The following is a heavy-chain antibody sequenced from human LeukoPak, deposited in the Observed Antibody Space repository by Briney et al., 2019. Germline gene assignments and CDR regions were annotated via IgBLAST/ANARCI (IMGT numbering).Heavy chain of an antibody. Sequence: GGSLRLSCAASGFTFSSYAMHWVRQAPRKGLEWVAVISYDGSNKYYADSVKGRFTIPRDNSKNTLYLQMNSLRAEDTAVYYCARDRSSLYSSSWYVNWFDPWGQGTLVTVSS. D-gene: IGHD6-13*01. CDR3: ARDRSSLYSSSWYVNWFDP. CDR1: GFTFSSYA. J-gene: IGHJ5*02. CDR2: ISYDGSNK. V-gene: IGHV3-30-3*01.